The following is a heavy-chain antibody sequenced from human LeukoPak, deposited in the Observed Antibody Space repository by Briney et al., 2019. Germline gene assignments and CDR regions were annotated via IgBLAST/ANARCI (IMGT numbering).Heavy chain of an antibody. Sequence: ASVKVSCKASGYTFTRYYMHGVRQAPGQGLEWMGWINPNSGGTNYAQKFEGSATMTRAPSISTAYMELSRLRSDDPAVYYCASNWNYVDPWFDPWGQGTLVTVSS. CDR1: GYTFTRYY. V-gene: IGHV1-2*02. CDR2: INPNSGGT. CDR3: ASNWNYVDPWFDP. J-gene: IGHJ5*02. D-gene: IGHD1-7*01.